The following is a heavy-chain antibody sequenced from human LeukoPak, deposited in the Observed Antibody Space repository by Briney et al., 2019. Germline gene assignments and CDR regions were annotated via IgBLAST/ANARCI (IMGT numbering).Heavy chain of an antibody. CDR3: GRDWKLDY. V-gene: IGHV3-23*01. CDR2: IGDDGGDK. CDR1: GFTFNKYA. J-gene: IGHJ4*02. Sequence: GGSLRLSCAASGFTFNKYAMSWVRQAPGEGLEWVSAIGDDGGDKKYADSVKGRFTISRDNSKNTLYLQMSSLGAEDTAIYYCGRDWKLDYWGQGSLVTVSS. D-gene: IGHD1-1*01.